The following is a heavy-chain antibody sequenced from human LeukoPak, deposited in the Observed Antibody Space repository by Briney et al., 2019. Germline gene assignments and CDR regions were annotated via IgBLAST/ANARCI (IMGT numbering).Heavy chain of an antibody. J-gene: IGHJ5*02. CDR2: INHSGST. V-gene: IGHV4-34*01. Sequence: SETLSLTCAVYGGSFSGYYWSWIRQPPGKGLEWIGEINHSGSTNYNPSLKSRVTISVDTSKKQFSLKLSSVTAADTAVYYCARNRYLAARRGWFDPWGQGTLVTVSS. D-gene: IGHD6-6*01. CDR3: ARNRYLAARRGWFDP. CDR1: GGSFSGYY.